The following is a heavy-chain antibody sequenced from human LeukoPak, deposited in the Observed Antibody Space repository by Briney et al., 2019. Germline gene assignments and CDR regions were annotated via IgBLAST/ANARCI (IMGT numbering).Heavy chain of an antibody. V-gene: IGHV3-21*01. D-gene: IGHD2-21*02. CDR3: ARGRRDCSGDCYVAFDI. Sequence: SGGSLRLSCAASGFTFSSYSMNWVRQAPGKGLEWVSSISSSSSYIYYADSVKGRFTISRDNAKNSLYLQMNSLRAEDTAVYYCARGRRDCSGDCYVAFDIWGQGTMVTVSS. CDR2: ISSSSSYI. J-gene: IGHJ3*02. CDR1: GFTFSSYS.